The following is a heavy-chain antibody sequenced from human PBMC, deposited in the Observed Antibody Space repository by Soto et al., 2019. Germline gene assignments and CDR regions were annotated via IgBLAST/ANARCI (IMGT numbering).Heavy chain of an antibody. CDR3: TKDRATHRNY. Sequence: QVQLVESGGGVVQPGRSLSLSCAASGFTFRNYVMHWVRQAPGKGLEWVAVLSSDGSNKYYADSVKGRFTISRDNSKNTLYLQMNSLRIEDTAVYYCTKDRATHRNYWGQGTLVTVSS. V-gene: IGHV3-30*18. J-gene: IGHJ4*02. CDR2: LSSDGSNK. D-gene: IGHD5-12*01. CDR1: GFTFRNYV.